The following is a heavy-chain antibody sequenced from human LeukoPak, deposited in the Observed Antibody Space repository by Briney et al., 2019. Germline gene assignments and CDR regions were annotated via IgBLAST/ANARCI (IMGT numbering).Heavy chain of an antibody. D-gene: IGHD3-22*01. CDR2: ISSSGSTI. CDR3: ARDLSAVDYYDSSGIGY. V-gene: IGHV3-11*01. J-gene: IGHJ4*02. Sequence: SGGSLRLSCAASGFAFSDYYMSWIRQAPGKGLEWVSYISSSGSTIYYADSVKGRFTISRDNAKNSLYLQMNSLRAEDTAVHYCARDLSAVDYYDSSGIGYWGQGTLVTVSS. CDR1: GFAFSDYY.